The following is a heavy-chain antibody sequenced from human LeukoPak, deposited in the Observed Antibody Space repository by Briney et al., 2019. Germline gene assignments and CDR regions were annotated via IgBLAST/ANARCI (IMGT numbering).Heavy chain of an antibody. CDR1: GGSLSSHY. Sequence: SETLSLTCTVSGGSLSSHYWSWIRQPPGKGLEWIGYIYYSGSTNYNPSLKSRVTISVDTSKNQFSLKLSSVTAADTAVYYCARGVGYCSSTSCPKAFDYWGQGTLVTVSS. D-gene: IGHD2-2*01. CDR3: ARGVGYCSSTSCPKAFDY. CDR2: IYYSGST. V-gene: IGHV4-59*11. J-gene: IGHJ4*02.